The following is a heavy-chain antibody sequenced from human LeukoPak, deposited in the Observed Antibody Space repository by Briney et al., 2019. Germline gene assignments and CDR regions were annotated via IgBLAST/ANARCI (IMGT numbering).Heavy chain of an antibody. J-gene: IGHJ6*02. CDR2: IYYSGST. D-gene: IGHD3-22*01. CDR1: GGSISSSSYS. Sequence: PSETLSLTCTVSGGSISSSSYSWGWIRQPPGKGLEWIGSIYYSGSTYYNPSLKSRVTISVDTSKNQFSLKLSSVTAADTAVYYCAGWDTMIVVEGMDVWGQGTTVTVSS. V-gene: IGHV4-39*01. CDR3: AGWDTMIVVEGMDV.